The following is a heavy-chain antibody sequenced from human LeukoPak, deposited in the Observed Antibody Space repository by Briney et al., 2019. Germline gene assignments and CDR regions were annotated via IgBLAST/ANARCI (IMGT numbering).Heavy chain of an antibody. CDR1: GGTFSSYA. Sequence: GASVKVSCKASGGTFSSYAISWVRQAPGQGLEWMGGIIPIFGTANYAQKFQGRVTITADESTSTAYMELSSLRSEDTAVYYCARAVFGVVITCFDYWGQGTLVTVSS. CDR2: IIPIFGTA. V-gene: IGHV1-69*13. J-gene: IGHJ4*02. CDR3: ARAVFGVVITCFDY. D-gene: IGHD3-3*01.